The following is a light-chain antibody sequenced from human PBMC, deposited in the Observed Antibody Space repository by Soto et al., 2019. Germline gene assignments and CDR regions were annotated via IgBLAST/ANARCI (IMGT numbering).Light chain of an antibody. J-gene: IGLJ2*01. CDR1: SSNIGADYD. CDR2: GNT. V-gene: IGLV1-40*01. Sequence: QSVLTQSPSLSGAPGQRVTISCAGSSSNIGADYDVHWYQQLPGGAPKLLIYGNTNRPSGVPDRFSASKSGTSASLAITGLLHEDEGDYYCQSYDSSLRDIIFGGGTKLTVL. CDR3: QSYDSSLRDII.